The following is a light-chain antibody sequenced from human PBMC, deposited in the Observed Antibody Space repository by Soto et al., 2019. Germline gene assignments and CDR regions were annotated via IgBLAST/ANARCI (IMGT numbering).Light chain of an antibody. CDR3: QSYDSSLSEGV. V-gene: IGLV1-40*01. CDR2: ANN. Sequence: QSVLTQPPSVSGAPGQRVTISCTGSSSNIGAGYDVHWYQQLPGTVPKLLIYANNNRPSGVPDRFSGSRSGTPASLAITGLQAGDEADYYCQSYDSSLSEGVFGGGTQLTVL. CDR1: SSNIGAGYD. J-gene: IGLJ2*01.